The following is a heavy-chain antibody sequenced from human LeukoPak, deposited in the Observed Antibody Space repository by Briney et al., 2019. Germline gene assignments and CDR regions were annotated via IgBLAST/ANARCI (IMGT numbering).Heavy chain of an antibody. V-gene: IGHV4-39*01. D-gene: IGHD3-10*01. CDR3: ARHYGP. Sequence: SETLSLTCSVSDGSINSYYWGWIRQPPGKGLEWIGSIYDSGSTYYNPSLKSRVTISVDTSKNQFSLKLNSVTAADTAVYYCARHYGPWGQGTLVTVSS. CDR1: DGSINSYY. CDR2: IYDSGST. J-gene: IGHJ5*02.